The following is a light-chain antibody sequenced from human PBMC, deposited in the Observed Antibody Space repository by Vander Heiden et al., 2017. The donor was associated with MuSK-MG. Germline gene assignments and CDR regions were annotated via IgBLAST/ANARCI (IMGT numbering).Light chain of an antibody. CDR3: AAWDDSLNGHVV. Sequence: QSLLPQPPSASGTPGHRVPLPCSGSTSNFRSNYVYWSQHLPGTAPKLLIYRSNQRPSGVPDRFSGSKSGTSASLAISGLQSEDEADYYCAAWDDSLNGHVVFGGGTKLTVL. CDR2: RSN. J-gene: IGLJ2*01. CDR1: TSNFRSNY. V-gene: IGLV1-47*01.